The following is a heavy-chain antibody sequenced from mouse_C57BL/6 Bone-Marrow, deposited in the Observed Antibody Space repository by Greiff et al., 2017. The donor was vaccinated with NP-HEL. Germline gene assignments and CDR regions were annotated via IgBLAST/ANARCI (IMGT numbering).Heavy chain of an antibody. J-gene: IGHJ3*01. CDR2: INPNNGGT. CDR3: ARGGVYNWDGFAY. V-gene: IGHV1-18*01. D-gene: IGHD4-1*01. Sequence: EVQLQQSGPELVKPGASVKIPCKASGYTFTDYNMDWVKQSHGKSLEWIGDINPNNGGTIYNQKFKGKATLTVDKSSSTAYMELRSLTSEDTAVYYCARGGVYNWDGFAYWGQGTLVTVSA. CDR1: GYTFTDYN.